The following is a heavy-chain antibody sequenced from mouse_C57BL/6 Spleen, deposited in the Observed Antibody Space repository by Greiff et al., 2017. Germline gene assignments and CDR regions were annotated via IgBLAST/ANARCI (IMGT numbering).Heavy chain of an antibody. CDR2: IYPGDGDT. D-gene: IGHD1-1*01. CDR1: GYAFSSSW. J-gene: IGHJ2*01. V-gene: IGHV1-82*01. Sequence: VQLQQSGPELVKPGASVKISCKASGYAFSSSWMNWVKQRPGKGLEWIGRIYPGDGDTNYNGKFKGKATLTADKSSSTAYMQLSSLTSEDSAVYFCARALRYYFDYWGQGTTLTVSS. CDR3: ARALRYYFDY.